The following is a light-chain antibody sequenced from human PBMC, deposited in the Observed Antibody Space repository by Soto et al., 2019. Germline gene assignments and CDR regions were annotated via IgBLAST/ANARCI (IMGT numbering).Light chain of an antibody. Sequence: EFLLTQSPCTLSLSAGERATLSCRASQTVRDKYLAWYQQKPGKAPRLLMYDASSRATGIPDRFSGGGSGTDFTLTISRLEPEDFAVYYCQQFSSYPLTFGGGTKVDIK. CDR2: DAS. V-gene: IGKV3-20*01. J-gene: IGKJ4*01. CDR1: QTVRDKY. CDR3: QQFSSYPLT.